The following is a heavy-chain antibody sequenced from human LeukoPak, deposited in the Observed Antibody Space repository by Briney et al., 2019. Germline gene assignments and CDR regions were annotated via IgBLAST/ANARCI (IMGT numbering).Heavy chain of an antibody. CDR2: IRSKANSYAT. J-gene: IGHJ4*02. CDR1: GFTFSGSA. CDR3: TSSSWYVYDY. D-gene: IGHD6-13*01. V-gene: IGHV3-73*01. Sequence: GGSLRLSCAASGFTFSGSAMHWVRQASGKGLEWVGRIRSKANSYATAYAASVKGRFTISRDDSKNTAHLQMNSLKTEDTAVYYCTSSSWYVYDYWGQGTLVTVSS.